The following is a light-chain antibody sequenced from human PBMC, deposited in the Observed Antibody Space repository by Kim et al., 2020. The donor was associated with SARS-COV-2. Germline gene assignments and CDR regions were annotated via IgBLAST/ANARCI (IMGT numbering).Light chain of an antibody. CDR1: TGSIAAHY. Sequence: TVILSCTAATGSIAAHYVQWYHQRPGSAPTTVIYQDNQRPSGVPDRFSGSTDSSSNSAFLTISGLEPEDEGDYYCQSYDYANRWVFGGGTQLTVL. V-gene: IGLV6-57*02. CDR3: QSYDYANRWV. CDR2: QDN. J-gene: IGLJ3*02.